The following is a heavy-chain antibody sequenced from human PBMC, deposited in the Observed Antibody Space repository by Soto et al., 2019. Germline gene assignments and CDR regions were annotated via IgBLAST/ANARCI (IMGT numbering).Heavy chain of an antibody. Sequence: QVQLQESGPGLVKPSQTLSLTCTVSGGSISSGGYYWSWIRQHPGKGLEWIGYIYYSGSTYYNPSLKSRVTISVDTSKNQLSLKLSSVTAADTAVYYCARDSGYYDSSGYYDLDAFDIWGQGTMVTVSS. D-gene: IGHD3-22*01. V-gene: IGHV4-31*03. J-gene: IGHJ3*02. CDR3: ARDSGYYDSSGYYDLDAFDI. CDR1: GGSISSGGYY. CDR2: IYYSGST.